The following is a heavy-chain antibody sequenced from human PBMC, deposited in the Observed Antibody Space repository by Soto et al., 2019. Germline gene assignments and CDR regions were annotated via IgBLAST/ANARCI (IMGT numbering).Heavy chain of an antibody. J-gene: IGHJ4*02. CDR2: INPSAGST. CDR3: ATPSGY. Sequence: QVQLVQSGAEVKKPGASVRVSCKASGYTFTSDYMHWVRQAPGQGLEWMGLINPSAGSTSYAQNFQGRVTLTRDTSTSTVFMDLSSLRYEDTATYYCATPSGYWGQGTLVTVSS. CDR1: GYTFTSDY. D-gene: IGHD3-10*01. V-gene: IGHV1-46*01.